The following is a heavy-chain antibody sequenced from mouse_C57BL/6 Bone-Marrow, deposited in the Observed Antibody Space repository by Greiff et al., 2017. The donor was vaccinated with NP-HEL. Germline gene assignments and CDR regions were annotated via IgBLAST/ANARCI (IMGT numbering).Heavy chain of an antibody. Sequence: EVMLVESGPGLAKPSQTLSLTCSVTGYSITSDYWNWIRKFPGNKLEYMGYISYSGSTYYNPSLKSRISITRDTSKNQYYLQLNSVTTEDTATYYCARSFYGSSYYWYFDVWGTGTTVTVSS. CDR1: GYSITSDY. V-gene: IGHV3-8*01. J-gene: IGHJ1*03. CDR2: ISYSGST. CDR3: ARSFYGSSYYWYFDV. D-gene: IGHD1-1*01.